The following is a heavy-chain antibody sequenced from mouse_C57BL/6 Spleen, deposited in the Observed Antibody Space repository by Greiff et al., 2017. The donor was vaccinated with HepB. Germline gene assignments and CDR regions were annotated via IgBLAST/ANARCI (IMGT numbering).Heavy chain of an antibody. Sequence: VQLQQPGAELVRPGSSVKLSCKASGYTFTSYWMDWVKQRPGQGLEWIGNIYPSDSETHYNQKFKDKATLTVDKSSSTAYMQLSSLTSEDSAVYYCASSRGPTAPSYYAMDYWGQGTSVTVSS. D-gene: IGHD1-2*01. J-gene: IGHJ4*01. V-gene: IGHV1-61*01. CDR3: ASSRGPTAPSYYAMDY. CDR1: GYTFTSYW. CDR2: IYPSDSET.